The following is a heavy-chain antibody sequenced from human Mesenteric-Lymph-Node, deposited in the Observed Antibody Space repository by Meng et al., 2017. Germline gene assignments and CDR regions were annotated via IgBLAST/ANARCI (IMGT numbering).Heavy chain of an antibody. V-gene: IGHV3-21*01. D-gene: IGHD5-18*01. CDR1: GFTCSSLT. CDR3: ARDTPGLLFDY. CDR2: ISSSSNYI. J-gene: IGHJ4*02. Sequence: EVQLVESAGALAQPWASLRFSCAASGFTCSSLTLTWFRRVPGKGREWVTSISSSSNYIYSADSGKGRFTISRNNAKNSLYLQMNSLRAEDKAVYYCARDTPGLLFDYWGQGTLVTVSS.